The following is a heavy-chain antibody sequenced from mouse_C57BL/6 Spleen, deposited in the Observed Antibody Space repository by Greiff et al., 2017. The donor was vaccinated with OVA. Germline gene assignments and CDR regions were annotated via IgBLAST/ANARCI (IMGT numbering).Heavy chain of an antibody. J-gene: IGHJ3*01. V-gene: IGHV5-9*01. D-gene: IGHD1-1*01. CDR2: ISGGGGNA. CDR3: ARHDYGSSSAY. Sequence: EVHLVESGGGLVKPGGSLKLSCAASGFTFSSYTMSWVRQTPEKRLEWVATISGGGGNAYYPDSVKGRFTISRDNAKNTLYLQMSSLRSEDTALYYCARHDYGSSSAYWGQGTLVTVSA. CDR1: GFTFSSYT.